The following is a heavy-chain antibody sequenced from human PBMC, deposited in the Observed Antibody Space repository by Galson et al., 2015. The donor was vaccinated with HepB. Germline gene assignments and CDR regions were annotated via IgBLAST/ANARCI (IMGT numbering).Heavy chain of an antibody. CDR3: ARVSVGDDAFDY. V-gene: IGHV4-61*08. CDR2: IYYSGST. Sequence: LSLTCTVSGGSISSGDYYWSWIRQPPGKGLEWIGYIYYSGSTNYNPSLKSRVTISVDTSKNQFSLKLSSVTAADTAVYYCARVSVGDDAFDYWGQGTLVTVSS. CDR1: GGSISSGDYY. D-gene: IGHD1-1*01. J-gene: IGHJ4*02.